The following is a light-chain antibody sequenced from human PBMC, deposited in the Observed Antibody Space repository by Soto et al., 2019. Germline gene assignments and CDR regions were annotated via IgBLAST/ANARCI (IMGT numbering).Light chain of an antibody. CDR3: CSYATTTL. J-gene: IGLJ2*01. CDR2: EVS. Sequence: QSALTQPASVSGSPGQSITISCTGTSSDVGSYDLVSWYQQHPGNAPKLMIYEVSKRPSGVSDRFSGSKSGNTASLTISGLHADDEADYYCCSYATTTLFGGGTKLTVL. CDR1: SSDVGSYDL. V-gene: IGLV2-23*02.